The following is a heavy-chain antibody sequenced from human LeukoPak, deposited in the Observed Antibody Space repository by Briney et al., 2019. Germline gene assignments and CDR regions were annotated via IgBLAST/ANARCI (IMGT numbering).Heavy chain of an antibody. J-gene: IGHJ6*03. Sequence: SETLSLTCTVSGGSISSTTYYWDWIRQPPGKGLEWIGTIYYSGSTYYNPSLKGRVTISVDTSKNQFSLKLSSVTAADTAVYYCARHKDYYYSYMDVWGKGTTVTISS. CDR1: GGSISSTTYY. CDR2: IYYSGST. CDR3: ARHKDYYYSYMDV. V-gene: IGHV4-39*01.